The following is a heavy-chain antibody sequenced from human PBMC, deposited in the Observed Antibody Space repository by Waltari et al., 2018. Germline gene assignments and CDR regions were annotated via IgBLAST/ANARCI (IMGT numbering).Heavy chain of an antibody. CDR1: GGSFSGYY. V-gene: IGHV4-34*01. J-gene: IGHJ4*02. D-gene: IGHD3-10*01. CDR3: ARGAYYYGSKLDY. CDR2: INPSGST. Sequence: QVQLQQWGAGLLKPSETLSLTCAVYGGSFSGYYWSWIRQPPGKGLEWVGEINPSGSTTDNPSLKNRVTISEDTAKNQLSPRLSSVTAADTAVYYCARGAYYYGSKLDYWGQGTLVTVSS.